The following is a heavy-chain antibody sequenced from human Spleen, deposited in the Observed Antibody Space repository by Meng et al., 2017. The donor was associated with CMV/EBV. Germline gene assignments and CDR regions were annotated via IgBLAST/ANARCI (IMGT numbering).Heavy chain of an antibody. J-gene: IGHJ4*02. V-gene: IGHV3-11*04. CDR3: ARGVHYFDH. CDR2: ISSFETSI. CDR1: GFTFSDHY. Sequence: GGSLRLSCVASGFTFSDHYMTWIRQAPGKGLEWLSSISSFETSIYYADSLKGRFTISRDNGKKSLYLQMNSLRAEDTAVYYCARGVHYFDHWGQGILVTVSS.